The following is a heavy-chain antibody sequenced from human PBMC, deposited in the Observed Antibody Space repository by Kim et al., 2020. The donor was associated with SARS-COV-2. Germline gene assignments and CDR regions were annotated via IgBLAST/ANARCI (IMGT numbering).Heavy chain of an antibody. J-gene: IGHJ4*02. Sequence: SETLSLTCTVSGGSISSSRHYWAWIRQPPGKGLEWIGSIYYTWTTDYNPSLKSRVTISLDTSKNEFSLKLNSVTAADTAVYYCVAYQYETKYDFWGQGTLVAVSS. CDR2: IYYTWTT. V-gene: IGHV4-39*01. CDR3: VAYQYETKYDF. D-gene: IGHD2-2*01. CDR1: GGSISSSRHY.